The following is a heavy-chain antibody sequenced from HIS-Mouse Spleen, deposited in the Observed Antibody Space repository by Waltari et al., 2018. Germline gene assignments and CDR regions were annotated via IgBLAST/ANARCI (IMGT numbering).Heavy chain of an antibody. V-gene: IGHV4-31*03. D-gene: IGHD7-27*01. J-gene: IGHJ2*01. Sequence: QVQLQESGPGLVKPSQTLSLTFPVSGGSISSGGYYWSWRRQHPGKGLEWIGYIYYSGSTYYNPSLKSRVTISVDTSKNQFSLKLSSVTAADTAVYYCARHGELGGWYFDLWGRGTLVTVSS. CDR1: GGSISSGGYY. CDR3: ARHGELGGWYFDL. CDR2: IYYSGST.